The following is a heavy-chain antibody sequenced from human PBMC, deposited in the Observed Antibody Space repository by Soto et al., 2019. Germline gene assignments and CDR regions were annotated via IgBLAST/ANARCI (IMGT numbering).Heavy chain of an antibody. CDR1: GYTFTSYG. V-gene: IGHV1-18*01. CDR3: ARDSSGYLKQGWFAS. D-gene: IGHD3-22*01. J-gene: IGHJ5*01. CDR2: ISAYNGNT. Sequence: ASVKVSCKASGYTFTSYGISWVRQAPGQGLEWMGWISAYNGNTNYAQKLQGRVTMTTDTSTSTAYMELRSLRSDDTAVYYCARDSSGYLKQGWFASWGQGSLVTVSS.